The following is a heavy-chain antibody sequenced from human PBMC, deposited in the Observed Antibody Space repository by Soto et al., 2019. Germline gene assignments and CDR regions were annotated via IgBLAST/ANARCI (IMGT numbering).Heavy chain of an antibody. CDR2: IYWDDDK. CDR1: GFSLTTRGVG. CDR3: AHVPGSGQLLYSYYYYMDV. Sequence: QITLKESGPTLVKPTQTLTLTCTFSGFSLTTRGVGVGWIRQPPGKALEWLALIYWDDDKRYSPSLKSRLTIPNHTSKNQVVLTLTHMDPVDTATYYCAHVPGSGQLLYSYYYYMDVWGKGATVAVS. V-gene: IGHV2-5*02. D-gene: IGHD3-10*01. J-gene: IGHJ6*03.